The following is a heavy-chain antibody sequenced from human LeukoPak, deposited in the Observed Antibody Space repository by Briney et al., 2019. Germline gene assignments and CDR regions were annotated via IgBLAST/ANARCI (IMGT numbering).Heavy chain of an antibody. V-gene: IGHV4-61*01. Sequence: SETLSLTCTVSGGSVSSGSYYWSWIRQPPGKGLEWIGYIYYSGSTNYNPSLKSRVTISVDTSKNQFSLKLSSVTAADTVVYYCARSDITGTTYYYYGMDVWGQGTTVTVSS. CDR2: IYYSGST. D-gene: IGHD1-20*01. CDR3: ARSDITGTTYYYYGMDV. J-gene: IGHJ6*02. CDR1: GGSVSSGSYY.